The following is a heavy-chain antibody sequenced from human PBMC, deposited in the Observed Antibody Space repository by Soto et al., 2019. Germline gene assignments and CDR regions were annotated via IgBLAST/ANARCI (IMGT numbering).Heavy chain of an antibody. Sequence: PSETLFLTCTVSGGSISSGDYYWSWIRQPPGKGLEWIGYIYYSGSTYYNPSLKSRVTISVDTSKNQFSLKLSSVTSADTAVYYCARGLFYYDSSAYLGYWGQGTLVTVSS. V-gene: IGHV4-30-4*02. CDR1: GGSISSGDYY. J-gene: IGHJ4*02. CDR3: ARGLFYYDSSAYLGY. D-gene: IGHD3-22*01. CDR2: IYYSGST.